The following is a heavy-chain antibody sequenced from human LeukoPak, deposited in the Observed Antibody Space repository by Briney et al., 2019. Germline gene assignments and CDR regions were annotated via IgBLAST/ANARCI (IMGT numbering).Heavy chain of an antibody. Sequence: SVKVSCKASGYTFTGYYMHWVRRAPGQGLEWMGRINPNSGGTNYAQKFQGRVTMTRDTSISTAYMELSRLRSDDTAVYYCARGTDFWSGYYYYMDVWGKGTTVTVSS. CDR1: GYTFTGYY. CDR3: ARGTDFWSGYYYYMDV. CDR2: INPNSGGT. V-gene: IGHV1-2*06. D-gene: IGHD3-3*01. J-gene: IGHJ6*03.